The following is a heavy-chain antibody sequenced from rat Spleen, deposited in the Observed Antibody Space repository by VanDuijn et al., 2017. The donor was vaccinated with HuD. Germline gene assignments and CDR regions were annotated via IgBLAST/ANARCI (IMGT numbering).Heavy chain of an antibody. CDR2: IDYEGSRT. CDR1: GFTFSDYG. D-gene: IGHD5-1*01. V-gene: IGHV5-22*01. Sequence: EVQLVESGGGLVEPGRALKLSCVASGFTFSDYGVDWIRLAPGKGLEWVASIDYEGSRTYDGDSVKGRFTISRDKTKNTLYLQMNSLRSEDTATYYCARHGLGAWYFDYWGQGVMVTVSS. J-gene: IGHJ2*01. CDR3: ARHGLGAWYFDY.